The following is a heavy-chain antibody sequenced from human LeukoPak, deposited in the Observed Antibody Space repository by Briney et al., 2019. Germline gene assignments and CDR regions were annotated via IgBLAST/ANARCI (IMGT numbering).Heavy chain of an antibody. Sequence: GASVKVSCKASGYTFTSYDINWVRQATGQGIEWMGWMNPNSGNTGYAQKFQGRVTMTRNTSTSTVIMELSSLRSEDTAVYDCARVIPDDSSVYYYNYYYYMDVWGKGTTVTVSS. CDR3: ARVIPDDSSVYYYNYYYYMDV. CDR2: MNPNSGNT. CDR1: GYTFTSYD. V-gene: IGHV1-8*01. J-gene: IGHJ6*03. D-gene: IGHD3-22*01.